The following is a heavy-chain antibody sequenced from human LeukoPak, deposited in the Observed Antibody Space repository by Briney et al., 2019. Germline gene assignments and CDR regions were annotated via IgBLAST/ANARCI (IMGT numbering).Heavy chain of an antibody. Sequence: GGSLRLSCAASGFTVSSNYMNWVRQAPGKGLEWVSVIYSGGSTYYADSVKGRFTISRDNSKNTLYLQMNTLRAEDTAVYYCARRYSSGWWIDYWGQGTLVTVSS. CDR2: IYSGGST. CDR1: GFTVSSNY. J-gene: IGHJ4*02. V-gene: IGHV3-53*01. D-gene: IGHD6-19*01. CDR3: ARRYSSGWWIDY.